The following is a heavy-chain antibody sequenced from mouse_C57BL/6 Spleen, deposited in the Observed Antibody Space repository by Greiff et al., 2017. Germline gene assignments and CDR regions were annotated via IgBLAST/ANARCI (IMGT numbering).Heavy chain of an antibody. J-gene: IGHJ4*01. CDR3: ARKDDYDVAMDY. V-gene: IGHV1-50*01. D-gene: IGHD2-4*01. CDR1: GYTFTSYW. Sequence: QVQLQQPGAELVKPGASVKLSCKASGYTFTSYWMQWVKQRPGQGLEWIGEIDPSDSYTNYNQKFKGKATLTVDTSSSTAYLQLSSLTSEDSAVYYCARKDDYDVAMDYWGQGTSVTVSS. CDR2: IDPSDSYT.